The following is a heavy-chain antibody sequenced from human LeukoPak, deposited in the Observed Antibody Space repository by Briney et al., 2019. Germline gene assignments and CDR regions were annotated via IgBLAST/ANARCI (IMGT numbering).Heavy chain of an antibody. Sequence: PGGSLRLSCAASGFTFSSTWMHWVRQVPGKGLVWVARITSDGSSTTYAESVKGRFTISRDNAKNTLYLEMDSLRAEDTAVYYCAKHGGYSSGWYEGHGVYNWFDPWGQGTLVTVSS. CDR1: GFTFSSTW. J-gene: IGHJ5*02. CDR3: AKHGGYSSGWYEGHGVYNWFDP. V-gene: IGHV3-74*03. D-gene: IGHD6-19*01. CDR2: ITSDGSST.